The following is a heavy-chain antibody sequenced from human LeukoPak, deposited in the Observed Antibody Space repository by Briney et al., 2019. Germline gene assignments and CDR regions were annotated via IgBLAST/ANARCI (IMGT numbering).Heavy chain of an antibody. CDR2: IYHSGST. J-gene: IGHJ5*02. V-gene: IGHV4-38-2*01. CDR1: GYSISSGYY. Sequence: PSETLSLTCAVSGYSISSGYYWGWIRQPPGKGLEWIGSIYHSGSTYYNPSLKSRVTISVDTSKNRFSLKLSSVTAADTAVYYCARWGNYGDYTNWFDPWGQGTLVTVSS. CDR3: ARWGNYGDYTNWFDP. D-gene: IGHD4-17*01.